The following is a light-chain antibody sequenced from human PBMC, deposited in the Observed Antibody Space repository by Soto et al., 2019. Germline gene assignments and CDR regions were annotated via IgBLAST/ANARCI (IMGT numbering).Light chain of an antibody. CDR1: QSVLYSSNNKNN. CDR3: QQYYSTPLA. CDR2: WAS. J-gene: IGKJ2*01. Sequence: DIVMTQSPDSLAVSLGERATINCKSSQSVLYSSNNKNNLAWYQQKPGQPPKLLIYWASTRESGVPDRFIGSGSGTDFTLTISSLQAADVAVYYCQQYYSTPLAFGQGTKLEIK. V-gene: IGKV4-1*01.